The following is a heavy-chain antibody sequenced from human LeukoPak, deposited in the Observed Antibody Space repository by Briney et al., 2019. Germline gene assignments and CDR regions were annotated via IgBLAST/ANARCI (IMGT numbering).Heavy chain of an antibody. CDR3: ARGRGVTMVRGLKTNWFDP. CDR2: ISYDGSNK. Sequence: QSGGSLRLSCAASGFTFSSYAMHWDRQAPGKGLEWVAVISYDGSNKYYADSVKGRFTISRDNSKNTLYLQMNSLRAEDTAVYYCARGRGVTMVRGLKTNWFDPWGQGTLVTVSS. D-gene: IGHD3-10*01. CDR1: GFTFSSYA. J-gene: IGHJ5*02. V-gene: IGHV3-30*04.